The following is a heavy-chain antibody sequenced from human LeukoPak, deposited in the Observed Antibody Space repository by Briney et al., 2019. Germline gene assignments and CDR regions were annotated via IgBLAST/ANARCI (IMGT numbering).Heavy chain of an antibody. Sequence: PSETLSLTCAVSGYSISSGYYWGWIRQPPGKGLEWIGSIYYSGSTYYNPSLKSRVTISVDTSKNQFSLKLSSVTAADTAVYYCARRAAVAGFFDYWGQGTLVTVSS. CDR2: IYYSGST. D-gene: IGHD6-19*01. V-gene: IGHV4-38-2*01. CDR3: ARRAAVAGFFDY. J-gene: IGHJ4*02. CDR1: GYSISSGYY.